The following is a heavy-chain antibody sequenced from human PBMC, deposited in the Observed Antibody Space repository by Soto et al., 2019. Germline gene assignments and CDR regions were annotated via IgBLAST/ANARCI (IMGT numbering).Heavy chain of an antibody. CDR2: MNPDGSEP. Sequence: EVHLVESGGALVQPGGSLRLSCAASGFTFSDYWMTWVRQTPGKGLEGVANMNPDGSEPYYLDSVQGRFTISRDNAKNSLYSQMNTLRGEDTAVYYCTRDLDPDCGPWGHRTQVIASS. CDR3: TRDLDPDCGP. J-gene: IGHJ5*02. V-gene: IGHV3-7*04. CDR1: GFTFSDYW. D-gene: IGHD2-21*01.